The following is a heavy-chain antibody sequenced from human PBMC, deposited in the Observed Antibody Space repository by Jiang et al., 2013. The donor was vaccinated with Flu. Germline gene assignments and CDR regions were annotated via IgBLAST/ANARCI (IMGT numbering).Heavy chain of an antibody. CDR1: TSYW. J-gene: IGHJ4*02. V-gene: IGHV5-51*01. CDR3: ARSANYDILTGYPYYFDY. D-gene: IGHD3-9*01. Sequence: TSYWIGWVRQMPGKGLEWMGIIYPGDSDTRYSPSFQGQVTISADKSISTAYLQRSSLKASDTAMYYCARSANYDILTGYPYYFDYWGQGTLVTVSS. CDR2: IYPGDSDT.